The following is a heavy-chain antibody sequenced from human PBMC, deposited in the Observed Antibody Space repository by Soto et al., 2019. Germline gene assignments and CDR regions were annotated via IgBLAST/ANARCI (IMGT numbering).Heavy chain of an antibody. J-gene: IGHJ4*02. D-gene: IGHD4-17*01. CDR3: ARDDYGDYGGY. Sequence: QVQLVQSGAEVKKPGSSVKVSCKASGGTFSSYTISWVRQAPGQGLEWMGRIIPILGIANYAQKFQGRVTITADKSTSTACMELSSLRSEDTAVYYCARDDYGDYGGYWGQGTLVTVSS. CDR2: IIPILGIA. CDR1: GGTFSSYT. V-gene: IGHV1-69*02.